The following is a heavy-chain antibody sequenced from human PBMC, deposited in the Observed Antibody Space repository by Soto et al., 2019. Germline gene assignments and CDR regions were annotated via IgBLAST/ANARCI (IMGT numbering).Heavy chain of an antibody. V-gene: IGHV3-23*01. CDR1: GFTFSSYA. CDR2: ISNSGDSI. J-gene: IGHJ5*02. Sequence: GGSLRLSCAATGFTFSSYAMSWVRQAPGKGLEWVSVISNSGDSIYYADSVKGRFTISRDNSKNTLHLQMNSLRAEDTALYYCANTFFSGSGSYRGWFDPWGQGILVTVSS. CDR3: ANTFFSGSGSYRGWFDP. D-gene: IGHD3-10*01.